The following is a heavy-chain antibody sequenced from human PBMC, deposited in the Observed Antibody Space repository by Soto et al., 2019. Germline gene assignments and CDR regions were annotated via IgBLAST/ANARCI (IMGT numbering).Heavy chain of an antibody. Sequence: EVQLVESGGDLVQPGRSLRLSCAASGFTFDDYPMHWVRQAPGKGLEWVSGISWNSGILGYADSVRGRFSISRDNAKKSLYLQMNGLRPEGTALYFCVKDGLTSIFGQVYDGVVILGLGTMVTVSS. CDR2: ISWNSGIL. J-gene: IGHJ3*02. CDR1: GFTFDDYP. V-gene: IGHV3-9*01. CDR3: VKDGLTSIFGQVYDGVVI. D-gene: IGHD3-3*01.